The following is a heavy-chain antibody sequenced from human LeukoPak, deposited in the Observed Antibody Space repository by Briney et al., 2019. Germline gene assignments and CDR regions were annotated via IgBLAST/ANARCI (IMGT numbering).Heavy chain of an antibody. D-gene: IGHD1-26*01. CDR2: ISSGSRII. CDR1: GFTLSTYN. Sequence: GGSLRLSCAASGFTLSTYNMNWVRQAPGKGLEWVSFISSGSRIIYYADSVKGRFTVSRDNAKNSLYLQMNSLRDEDTAVYYCARNPAGIGDYWGQGTLVTVSS. V-gene: IGHV3-48*02. CDR3: ARNPAGIGDY. J-gene: IGHJ4*02.